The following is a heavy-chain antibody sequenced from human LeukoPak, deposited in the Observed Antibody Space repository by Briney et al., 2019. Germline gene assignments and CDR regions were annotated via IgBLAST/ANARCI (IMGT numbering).Heavy chain of an antibody. CDR3: ARGGKLKYYYDSSGYYLDDAFDI. D-gene: IGHD3-22*01. V-gene: IGHV1-8*01. CDR2: MNPNSGNT. CDR1: GYTFTSYD. J-gene: IGHJ3*02. Sequence: ASVKVSCKASGYTFTSYDINWVRQATGQGLEWMGRMNPNSGNTGYAQKFQGRVTMTRNTSISTAYMELSSLRSEDTAVYYCARGGKLKYYYDSSGYYLDDAFDIWGQGTMVTVSS.